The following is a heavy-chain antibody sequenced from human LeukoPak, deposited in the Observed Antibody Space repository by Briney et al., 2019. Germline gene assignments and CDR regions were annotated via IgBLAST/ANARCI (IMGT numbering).Heavy chain of an antibody. V-gene: IGHV4-34*01. J-gene: IGHJ6*03. CDR2: INHSGST. Sequence: PSETLSLTCAVYGGSFSGYYWSWIRQPPGKGLEWIGEINHSGSTNYNPSLKSRVTISVDTSKNQFSLKLSSVTAADTAVYYCARVSFSYMDVWGKGTTVTVSS. CDR3: ARVSFSYMDV. CDR1: GGSFSGYY.